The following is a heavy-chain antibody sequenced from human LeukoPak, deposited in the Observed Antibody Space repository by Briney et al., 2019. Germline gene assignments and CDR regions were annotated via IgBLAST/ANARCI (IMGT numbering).Heavy chain of an antibody. D-gene: IGHD1-1*01. CDR1: GYTFIDYY. J-gene: IGHJ4*02. CDR2: IDPKSGGT. Sequence: ASVKVSRKASGYTFIDYYLHWVLQAPGQGLEWMGRIDPKSGGTSYAQKFQGRVTMTMDTSITTAYIALNSLRSDDTAIYYCVRLALSGIDYWGQGTLVTVSS. CDR3: VRLALSGIDY. V-gene: IGHV1-2*02.